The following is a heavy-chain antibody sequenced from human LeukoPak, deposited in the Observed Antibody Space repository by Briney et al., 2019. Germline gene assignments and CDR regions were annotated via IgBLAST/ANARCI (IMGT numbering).Heavy chain of an antibody. Sequence: GGSLRLSCAASGFTFSNAWTRWVRQAPGKWLEWVGRIKSKPAGGTTDHAAPVKGRFTISRDDSKNTMYLQMNSLKTEDTAVYYCTTHGSPSDFDYWGQGTLVTVSS. CDR1: GFTFSNAW. CDR3: TTHGSPSDFDY. J-gene: IGHJ4*02. V-gene: IGHV3-15*01. D-gene: IGHD2-15*01. CDR2: IKSKPAGGTT.